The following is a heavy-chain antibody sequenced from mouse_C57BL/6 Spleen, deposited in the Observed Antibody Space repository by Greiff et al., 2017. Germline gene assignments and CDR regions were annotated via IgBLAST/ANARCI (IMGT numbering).Heavy chain of an antibody. CDR1: GFTFSDYG. CDR2: ISSGSSTI. D-gene: IGHD3-1*01. V-gene: IGHV5-17*01. CDR3: ARSGSPYFDY. J-gene: IGHJ2*01. Sequence: EVKLMESGGGLVKPGGSLKLSCAASGFTFSDYGMHWVRQAPEKGLEWVAYISSGSSTIYYADTVKGRFTISRDNAKNTLFLQMTSLRSEDTAMYYCARSGSPYFDYGGQGTTLTVSS.